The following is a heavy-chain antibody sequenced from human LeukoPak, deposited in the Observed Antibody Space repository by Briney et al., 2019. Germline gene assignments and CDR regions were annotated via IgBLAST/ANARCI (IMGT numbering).Heavy chain of an antibody. CDR1: GFTFSSFW. V-gene: IGHV3-7*03. CDR3: ARNENSGWGYFDY. J-gene: IGHJ4*02. D-gene: IGHD5-12*01. CDR2: IKEDGSQK. Sequence: GGSLRLSCAASGFTFSSFWMTWVRQALGKGLEWVANIKEDGSQKYYVDSVKGRFTISRDNSKDTLYLQMNSLRAEDTAVYYCARNENSGWGYFDYWGQGTLVTVSS.